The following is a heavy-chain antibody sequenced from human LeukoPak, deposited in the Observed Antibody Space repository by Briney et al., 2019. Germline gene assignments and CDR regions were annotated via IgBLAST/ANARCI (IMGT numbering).Heavy chain of an antibody. CDR3: ARAGKTGDLGYYYYGMDV. J-gene: IGHJ6*02. Sequence: GGSLRLSCAASGFTFSSYCMNWVRQAPGKGLEWVSSISSSSSYIYYADSVKGRFTISRDNAKNSLYLQMNSLRAEDTAVYYCARAGKTGDLGYYYYGMDVWGQGTTVTVSS. CDR2: ISSSSSYI. D-gene: IGHD7-27*01. V-gene: IGHV3-21*01. CDR1: GFTFSSYC.